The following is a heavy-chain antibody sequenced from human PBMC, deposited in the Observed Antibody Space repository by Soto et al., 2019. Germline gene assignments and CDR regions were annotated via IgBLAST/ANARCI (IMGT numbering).Heavy chain of an antibody. Sequence: ASVKVSCKASGYTFTSYAMHWVRQAPGQRLEGMGWINAGNGNTKYSQKFQGRVTITRDTSASTAYMELSSLRSEDTAVYYCAREKPSITGRAAYGMDASGPGTTVTASS. V-gene: IGHV1-3*01. D-gene: IGHD1-20*01. CDR2: INAGNGNT. CDR3: AREKPSITGRAAYGMDA. J-gene: IGHJ6*02. CDR1: GYTFTSYA.